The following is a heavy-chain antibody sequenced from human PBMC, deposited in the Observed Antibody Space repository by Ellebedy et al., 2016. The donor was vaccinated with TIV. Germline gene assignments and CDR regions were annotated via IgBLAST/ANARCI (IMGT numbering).Heavy chain of an antibody. V-gene: IGHV4-4*07. CDR3: ARENRGWGIWAFDY. Sequence: SETLSLTXTVSGGSISSYYWSWIRQPAGKGLEWIGRIYTSGSTNYNPSLKSRVTMSVDTSKNQFSLKLSSVTAADTAVYYCARENRGWGIWAFDYWGQGTLVTVSS. J-gene: IGHJ4*02. D-gene: IGHD3-16*01. CDR2: IYTSGST. CDR1: GGSISSYY.